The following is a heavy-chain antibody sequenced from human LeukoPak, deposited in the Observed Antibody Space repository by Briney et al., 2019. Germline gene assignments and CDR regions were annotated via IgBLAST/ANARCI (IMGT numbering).Heavy chain of an antibody. CDR1: GFTFSGYA. CDR3: AKGPYDYVWGSYRYFGY. D-gene: IGHD3-16*02. J-gene: IGHJ4*02. V-gene: IGHV3-23*01. CDR2: ISGSGGST. Sequence: PGGSLRLSCAASGFTFSGYAMSWVRQAPGKGLEWVSAISGSGGSTDYADSVKGRFTISRDNSKNTLYLQMNSLRAEDTAVYYCAKGPYDYVWGSYRYFGYWGQGTLVTVSS.